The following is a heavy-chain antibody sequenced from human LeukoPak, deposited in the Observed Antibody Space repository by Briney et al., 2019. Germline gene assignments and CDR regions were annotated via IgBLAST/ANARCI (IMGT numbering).Heavy chain of an antibody. CDR1: GYTFTTYA. CDR3: ARDPRSGYHDY. V-gene: IGHV1-3*01. Sequence: GASVKVSCKASGYTFTTYAIHWVRQAPGQSLEWMGWINAGNGNTKYSQNFQGRVTITRDTSASTAYMELSSLRSEDTAVYYCARDPRSGYHDYWDQGTLVTVSS. D-gene: IGHD3-22*01. J-gene: IGHJ4*02. CDR2: INAGNGNT.